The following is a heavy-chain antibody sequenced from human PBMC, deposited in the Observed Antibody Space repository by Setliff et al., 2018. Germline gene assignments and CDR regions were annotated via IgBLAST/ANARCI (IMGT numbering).Heavy chain of an antibody. Sequence: LRLSCAASGFTFSDYYMSWIRQAPGKGLEWIGFIFSSGTTTYNPSLMSRVFMSIETSQIQVSLRLSSVTAADTAVYYCVRGANDILTTYALDIWGEGTMVTVSS. CDR2: IFSSGTT. D-gene: IGHD3-9*01. V-gene: IGHV4-30-4*08. J-gene: IGHJ3*02. CDR1: GFTFSDYY. CDR3: VRGANDILTTYALDI.